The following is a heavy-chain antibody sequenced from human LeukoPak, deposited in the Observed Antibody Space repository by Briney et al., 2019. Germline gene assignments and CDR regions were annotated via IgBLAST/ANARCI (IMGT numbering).Heavy chain of an antibody. V-gene: IGHV1-3*01. Sequence: ASVKVSCKASGYTFTSFAMHWVRQAPGQRPEWMGWINAGNGDTKYSQRFQGRVTFSRDTSASTAYMELSSLRSEDTAVYYCARDRGGAGDFDSWGQGTLVTVSS. J-gene: IGHJ4*02. CDR2: INAGNGDT. CDR3: ARDRGGAGDFDS. D-gene: IGHD3-16*01. CDR1: GYTFTSFA.